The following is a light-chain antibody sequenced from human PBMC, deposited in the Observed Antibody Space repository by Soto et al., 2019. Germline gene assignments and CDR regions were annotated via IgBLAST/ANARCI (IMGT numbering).Light chain of an antibody. CDR1: SSDVGDYNY. Sequence: QSVLTQPASVSGSPGQSITISCTGASSDVGDYNYVSWYQHHPGKAPKLLIYEVNNRPSGVSDRFFGSKSGNVASLTISWLQAEDEADYYCSSYTSSSTYVFGTGTKVTVL. J-gene: IGLJ1*01. CDR3: SSYTSSSTYV. V-gene: IGLV2-14*01. CDR2: EVN.